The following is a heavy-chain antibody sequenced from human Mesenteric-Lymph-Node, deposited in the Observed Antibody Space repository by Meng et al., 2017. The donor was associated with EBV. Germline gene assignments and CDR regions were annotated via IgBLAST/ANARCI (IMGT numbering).Heavy chain of an antibody. D-gene: IGHD3-3*01. CDR2: INTGNDNT. V-gene: IGHV1-3*04. CDR1: GYIFTNYA. Sequence: QIQLVQYGAEVKKPGASVKVSCQASGYIFTNYALHWVRQAPGQRLEWMGWINTGNDNTKYSQRFQGRITITRDTSASTAYMELTSLRSEDTAVYYCARGPDFDFWSGYLDYWGQGTLVTVSS. CDR3: ARGPDFDFWSGYLDY. J-gene: IGHJ4*02.